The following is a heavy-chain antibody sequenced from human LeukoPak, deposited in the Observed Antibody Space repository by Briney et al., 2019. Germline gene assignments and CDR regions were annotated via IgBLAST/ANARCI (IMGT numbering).Heavy chain of an antibody. CDR2: IYSGGST. Sequence: GGSLRLSCAASGFTVSSNYMSWVRQAPGKGLEWVSVIYSGGSTYYADSVKGRFTIFRDNSKNTLYLQMNSLRAEDTAVYYCARDDNWNYSHYWGQGTLVTVSS. D-gene: IGHD1-7*01. CDR1: GFTVSSNY. CDR3: ARDDNWNYSHY. J-gene: IGHJ4*02. V-gene: IGHV3-66*01.